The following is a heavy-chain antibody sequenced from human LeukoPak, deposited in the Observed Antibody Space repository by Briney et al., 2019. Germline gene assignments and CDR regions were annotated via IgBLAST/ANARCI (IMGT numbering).Heavy chain of an antibody. CDR1: GGSISSYY. D-gene: IGHD3-22*01. J-gene: IGHJ6*02. V-gene: IGHV4-59*08. CDR3: ARLVLEDHLKVRSGMDV. Sequence: SETLSLTCTVSGGSISSYYWSWIRQPPGKGLEWIGYIYYSGSTNYNPSLKSRVTISVDTSKNQFSLKLTSVTAADTAVYYCARLVLEDHLKVRSGMDVWGQGTTVTVSS. CDR2: IYYSGST.